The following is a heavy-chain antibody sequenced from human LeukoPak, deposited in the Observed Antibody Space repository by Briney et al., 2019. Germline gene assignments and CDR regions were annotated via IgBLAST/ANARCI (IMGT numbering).Heavy chain of an antibody. CDR3: ASHHSGVSATPEDY. V-gene: IGHV3-30*12. CDR1: GLILSSYG. J-gene: IGHJ4*02. D-gene: IGHD2-15*01. Sequence: GGSLRLSCAASGLILSSYGMHWVRQAPGKGLEWVAVISYDGSNKYYADSVKGRFTISRDNSKNTLYLQMNSLRAEDTAVYYCASHHSGVSATPEDYWGQGTLVTVSS. CDR2: ISYDGSNK.